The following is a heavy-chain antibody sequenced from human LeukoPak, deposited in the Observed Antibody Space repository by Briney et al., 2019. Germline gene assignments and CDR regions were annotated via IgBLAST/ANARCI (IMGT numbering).Heavy chain of an antibody. D-gene: IGHD5-24*01. CDR2: IYYSGST. J-gene: IGHJ3*02. CDR3: AREFENGRDGYNFGIDAFDI. V-gene: IGHV4-31*03. Sequence: KSSETLSLTCTVSGGSISSGGYYWSWIRQHPGKGLEWIGYIYYSGSTYYNPSLKSRVTISVDTSKNQFSLKLSSVTAADTAVYYCAREFENGRDGYNFGIDAFDIWGQGTMVTVSS. CDR1: GGSISSGGYY.